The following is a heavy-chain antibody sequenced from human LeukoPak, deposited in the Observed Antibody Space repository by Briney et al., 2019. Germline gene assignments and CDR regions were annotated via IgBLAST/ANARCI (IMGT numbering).Heavy chain of an antibody. J-gene: IGHJ3*02. CDR2: ITNDGSST. CDR1: GLTFSSHW. V-gene: IGHV3-74*01. CDR3: ARDKYSSGNDAFDI. Sequence: PGGSLRLSCAASGLTFSSHWMHWVRQAPGKGLVWVSRITNDGSSTTYADSVKGRFTISRDNAKNSLYLQMNSLRAEDTAVYYCARDKYSSGNDAFDIWGQGTMVTASS. D-gene: IGHD6-19*01.